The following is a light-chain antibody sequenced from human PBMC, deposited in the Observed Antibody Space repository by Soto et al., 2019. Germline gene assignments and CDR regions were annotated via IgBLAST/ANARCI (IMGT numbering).Light chain of an antibody. V-gene: IGLV1-40*01. CDR3: QSYDSSLSGVV. CDR1: SSNNGAGYD. Sequence: QPVLTQPPSVSGAPGQRVTISCTVSSSNNGAGYDVHWYQQLPGTAPKLLIYGNSIRPSGVPDRFSGSKSGTSASLAITGLQAEDEADYYCQSYDSSLSGVVFGGGTKVTVL. CDR2: GNS. J-gene: IGLJ2*01.